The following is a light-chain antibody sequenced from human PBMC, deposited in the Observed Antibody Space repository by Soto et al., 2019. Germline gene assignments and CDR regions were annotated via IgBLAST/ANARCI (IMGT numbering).Light chain of an antibody. V-gene: IGKV1-5*03. CDR1: QSISSW. CDR2: KAS. J-gene: IGKJ4*01. Sequence: DIPMTQSPSTLSASVGDRVTITCRASQSISSWLAWYQQKPGKAPKLLIYKASSLEGGVPSRFSGSGSGTDFTLTISSLKPDDFATYFCQQYHSYSLTFGGGTKVDIK. CDR3: QQYHSYSLT.